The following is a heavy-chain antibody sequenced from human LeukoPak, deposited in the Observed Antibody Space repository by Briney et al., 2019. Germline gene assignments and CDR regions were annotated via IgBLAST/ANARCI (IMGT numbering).Heavy chain of an antibody. CDR3: ARSRYSGNFVFDY. CDR2: IKGSGGDT. CDR1: GFTFSRYW. D-gene: IGHD5-12*01. J-gene: IGHJ4*02. Sequence: GGSLRLSCVGSGFTFSRYWLNWVRQAPGKGPEWVSGIKGSGGDTYYADSVKGRFTISRDNSKNTLYLQMNSLRAEDTAVYYCARSRYSGNFVFDYWGQGTLVTVSS. V-gene: IGHV3-23*01.